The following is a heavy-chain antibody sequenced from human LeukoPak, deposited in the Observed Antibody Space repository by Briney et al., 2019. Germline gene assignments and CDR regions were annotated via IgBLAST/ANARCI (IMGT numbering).Heavy chain of an antibody. CDR3: AREDLAAAWLYGSGSYQTYDY. CDR2: ISSSSSTI. V-gene: IGHV3-48*01. Sequence: PGGSLRLSCAASGFTLSNAWMNWVRQAPGKGLEWVSYISSSSSTIYYADSVKGRFTITRDNAKNSLYLQRNSLRAEDTAVYYCAREDLAAAWLYGSGSYQTYDYWGQGTLVTVSS. D-gene: IGHD3-10*01. J-gene: IGHJ4*02. CDR1: GFTLSNAW.